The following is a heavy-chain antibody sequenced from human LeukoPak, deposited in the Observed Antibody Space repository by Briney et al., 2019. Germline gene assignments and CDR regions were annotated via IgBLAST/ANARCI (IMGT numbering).Heavy chain of an antibody. Sequence: SSETLSLTCGVSGGSITSTNYWTWVRQPPGKGLEWIGEVNLQGSTNYNPSLMGRVAISVDMSENHISLQLTSVTAADTAVYYCARVIVDDNDSYGGNNWFDPWGQGTLVTVSS. V-gene: IGHV4-4*02. CDR1: GGSITSTNY. D-gene: IGHD5-18*01. CDR2: VNLQGST. J-gene: IGHJ5*02. CDR3: ARVIVDDNDSYGGNNWFDP.